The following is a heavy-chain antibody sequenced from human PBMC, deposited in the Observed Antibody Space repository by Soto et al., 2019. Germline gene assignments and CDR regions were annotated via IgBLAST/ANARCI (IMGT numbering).Heavy chain of an antibody. J-gene: IGHJ4*02. V-gene: IGHV3-7*03. D-gene: IGHD3-10*01. CDR1: GFTFTSYW. CDR2: IKQDGSEK. CDR3: ARASGLNYYDSGNYYYLFYFDY. Sequence: PGGSLRLSCVASGFTFTSYWMSWVRHTPGKGLEWVANIKQDGSEKYYVDSVKGRFTIARDSAKNSLYLQMNSLRVEDTAVYYCARASGLNYYDSGNYYYLFYFDYWGQGTLVTVSS.